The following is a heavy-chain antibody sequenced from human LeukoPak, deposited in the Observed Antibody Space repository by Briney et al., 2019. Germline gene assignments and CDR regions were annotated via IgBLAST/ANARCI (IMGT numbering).Heavy chain of an antibody. Sequence: GGSLRLSCAASGFTFSSYSMNWVRQAPGKGVEWVSSISSSSRYIYYADSVKGRFTISRDNPKTSLYLQMTSLRAEDTAVYYCARGDRYYYDSSGYLDAFDIWGQGTMVTVSS. V-gene: IGHV3-21*01. CDR2: ISSSSRYI. CDR3: ARGDRYYYDSSGYLDAFDI. CDR1: GFTFSSYS. D-gene: IGHD3-22*01. J-gene: IGHJ3*02.